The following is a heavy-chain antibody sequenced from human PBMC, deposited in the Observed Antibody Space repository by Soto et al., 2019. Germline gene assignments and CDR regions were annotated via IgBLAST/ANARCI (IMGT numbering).Heavy chain of an antibody. CDR2: IYYSGST. CDR1: GDSISSYY. D-gene: IGHD6-25*01. Sequence: SETLSLTCTVSGDSISSYYWSWIRQPPGKELEWIGYIYYSGSTNYNPSLKSRVTISADTSKNQFSLKLRSVTAADTAVYFCAKDSSGFDPWSPGTLVTVSS. J-gene: IGHJ5*02. V-gene: IGHV4-59*12. CDR3: AKDSSGFDP.